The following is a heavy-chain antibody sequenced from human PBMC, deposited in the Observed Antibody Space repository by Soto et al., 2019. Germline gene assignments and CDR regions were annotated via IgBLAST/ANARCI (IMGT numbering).Heavy chain of an antibody. Sequence: QVQLQESGPRLVKPSGSLSLTCGVSGGTVASSHWWSWVRQSPGGGLEWSGNVYHTGDTNFNPSLQSRVPIPVDKSNNQFPLRLNSLTAADTAVYFCAREIVTAGGNNYFDPWGPGTLVTVSS. V-gene: IGHV4-4*02. CDR1: GGTVASSHW. CDR3: AREIVTAGGNNYFDP. D-gene: IGHD2-21*02. CDR2: VYHTGDT. J-gene: IGHJ5*02.